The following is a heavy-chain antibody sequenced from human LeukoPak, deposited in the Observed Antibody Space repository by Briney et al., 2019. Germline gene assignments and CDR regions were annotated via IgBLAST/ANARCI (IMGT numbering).Heavy chain of an antibody. CDR1: GFTFTNYW. Sequence: GGALRLSCAASGFTFTNYWMHWVRHVPGKGLVCDSRINSAGSTTNYADSVKGRFTISRDNAKNTVYLHMNGLGAEDTAVYYCLRGGGGSTYGQFDCWGQGTLVTVSS. V-gene: IGHV3-74*01. CDR2: INSAGSTT. CDR3: LRGGGGSTYGQFDC. J-gene: IGHJ4*02. D-gene: IGHD5-18*01.